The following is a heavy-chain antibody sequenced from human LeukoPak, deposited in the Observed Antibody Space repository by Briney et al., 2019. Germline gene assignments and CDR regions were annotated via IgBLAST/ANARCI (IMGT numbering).Heavy chain of an antibody. Sequence: ASVKVSCKASGYTFTSYGISWVRQAPGQGLEWMGWINPNSGGTNYAQKFQGRVTMTRDTSISTAYMELSRLRSDDTAVYYCARGYPHEALDIWNQATMATV. J-gene: IGHJ3*02. D-gene: IGHD1-1*01. CDR3: ARGYPHEALDI. V-gene: IGHV1-2*02. CDR1: GYTFTSYG. CDR2: INPNSGGT.